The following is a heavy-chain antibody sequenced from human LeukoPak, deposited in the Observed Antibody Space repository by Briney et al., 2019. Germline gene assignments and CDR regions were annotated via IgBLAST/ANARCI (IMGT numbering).Heavy chain of an antibody. V-gene: IGHV3-7*01. D-gene: IGHD2-2*01. CDR3: ARDSATSLWYPDY. J-gene: IGHJ4*02. Sequence: PGGSLRLSCATSGFTFSSRWMTWVRQAPGKGLEWVANINQDGREIYYVDSVKGRFIGSRDNAKNSRYLQMNSLRAEDTAVYYCARDSATSLWYPDYWGQGTLVTVSS. CDR2: INQDGREI. CDR1: GFTFSSRW.